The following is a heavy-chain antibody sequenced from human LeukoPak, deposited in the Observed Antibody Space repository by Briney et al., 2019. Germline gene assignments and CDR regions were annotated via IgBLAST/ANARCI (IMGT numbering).Heavy chain of an antibody. V-gene: IGHV3-48*03. CDR3: AELGITMIGGV. D-gene: IGHD3-10*02. CDR1: GFTFSSYE. J-gene: IGHJ6*04. Sequence: GGSLRLSCAASGFTFSSYEMNWVRQAPGKGLEWVSYISSSGSTIYYADSVKGRFTISRDNAKNSLYLQMNSLRAEDTSVYYCAELGITMIGGVWGKGTRSPSPQ. CDR2: ISSSGSTI.